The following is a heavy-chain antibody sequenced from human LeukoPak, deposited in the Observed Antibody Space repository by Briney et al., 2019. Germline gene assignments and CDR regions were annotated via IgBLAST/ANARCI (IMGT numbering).Heavy chain of an antibody. CDR2: IYYSGST. D-gene: IGHD5-18*01. CDR1: GGSISSGGYS. Sequence: SETLSLTCTVSGGSISSGGYSWSWIRQHPGKGLEWIGYIYYSGSTYYNPSLKSRVTTSVDTSKNQFSLKLSSVTAADTAVYYCASTASRDAGDNWGQGTLVTVSS. CDR3: ASTASRDAGDN. J-gene: IGHJ4*02. V-gene: IGHV4-31*03.